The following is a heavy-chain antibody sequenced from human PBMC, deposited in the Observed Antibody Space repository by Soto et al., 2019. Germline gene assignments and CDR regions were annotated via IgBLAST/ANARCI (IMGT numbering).Heavy chain of an antibody. CDR1: GFTFDDYA. Sequence: PGGSLRLSCFASGFTFDDYAVHWVRQGPGKGLEWVSGISGDSGTIGYGDSVKGRFTISRDNAKNSLLLRLSSLRTEDTAVYYCARGLGSFFTFDLWGLGTLVTSPQ. D-gene: IGHD6-6*01. V-gene: IGHV3-9*01. CDR2: ISGDSGTI. J-gene: IGHJ4*02. CDR3: ARGLGSFFTFDL.